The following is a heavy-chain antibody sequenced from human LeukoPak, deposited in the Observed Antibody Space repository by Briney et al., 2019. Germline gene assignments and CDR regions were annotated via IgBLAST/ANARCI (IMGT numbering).Heavy chain of an antibody. CDR3: ARVMSGYSYGSFYYYYMDV. D-gene: IGHD5-18*01. J-gene: IGHJ6*03. V-gene: IGHV1-8*01. Sequence: GASVKVSCKASGYTFTSYDISWVRQATGQGLEWMGWMNPNSGNTGYAQRFQGRVTMTRNTSISTAYMELSTLRSEDTAVYYCARVMSGYSYGSFYYYYMDVWGKGTTVTVSS. CDR1: GYTFTSYD. CDR2: MNPNSGNT.